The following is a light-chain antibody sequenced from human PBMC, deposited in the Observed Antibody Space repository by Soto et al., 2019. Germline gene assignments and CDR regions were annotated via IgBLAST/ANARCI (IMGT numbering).Light chain of an antibody. CDR1: SSNFGAGYE. CDR2: NNL. Sequence: QSALTQPPSVSGAPGQRVTISCTGSSSNFGAGYEVHWYKQVPGAAPTLVIFNNLNRPSGVPERFSGSKSGTSASLVISGLQAEDEADYYCQSFDSSLRVYVFGSGTKVTVL. V-gene: IGLV1-40*01. CDR3: QSFDSSLRVYV. J-gene: IGLJ1*01.